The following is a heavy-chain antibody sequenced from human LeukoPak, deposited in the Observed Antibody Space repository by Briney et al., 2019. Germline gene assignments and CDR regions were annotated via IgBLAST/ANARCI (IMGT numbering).Heavy chain of an antibody. CDR3: ARSHSGSWYGMDV. V-gene: IGHV3-66*01. J-gene: IGHJ6*02. D-gene: IGHD6-13*01. CDR1: GFIVSSNY. CDR2: IYSGEST. Sequence: GGSLRLSCAASGFIVSSNYMSWVRQAPGKGLECVSVIYSGESTYYADSVKGRFTMSRDSSKNTLFLQLSSLRADDTAVYYCARSHSGSWYGMDVWGQGTTVTVSS.